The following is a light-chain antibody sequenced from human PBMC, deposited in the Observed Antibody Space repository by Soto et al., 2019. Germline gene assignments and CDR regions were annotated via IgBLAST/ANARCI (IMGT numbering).Light chain of an antibody. Sequence: EIVLTQSPGTLSLSPGERATLSCRASQSVSINSLAWYQQKPGQAPRLLIYGTSSRATGIPDRFSGSGSGTDFTLTISKLEPEDFAVYYCQQFETSSVTFGGGTKVEIK. CDR2: GTS. CDR1: QSVSINS. V-gene: IGKV3-20*01. J-gene: IGKJ4*01. CDR3: QQFETSSVT.